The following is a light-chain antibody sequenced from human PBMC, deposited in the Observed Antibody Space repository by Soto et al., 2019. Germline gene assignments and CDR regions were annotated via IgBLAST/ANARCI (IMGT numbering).Light chain of an antibody. CDR3: CSHAGGSSCV. V-gene: IGLV2-11*01. Sequence: QSALTQPRSVSGSPGQSVTISCTGTSGDVGAYGRVSWDQHHPTKAPKLIIYAVTNRPSGVPYRFSGSKSGSTASLTISGIQGEDEADYYCCSHAGGSSCVFGGGTKLAVL. CDR2: AVT. J-gene: IGLJ3*02. CDR1: SGDVGAYGR.